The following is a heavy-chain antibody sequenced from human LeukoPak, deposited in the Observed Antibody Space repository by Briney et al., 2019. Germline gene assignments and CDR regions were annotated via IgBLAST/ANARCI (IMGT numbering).Heavy chain of an antibody. CDR2: ISAYNGNT. CDR3: ARTNLGYCSSTSCYYLGGYDY. J-gene: IGHJ4*02. V-gene: IGHV1-18*01. CDR1: GYTFTSYG. D-gene: IGHD2-2*01. Sequence: EASVKVSCKASGYTFTSYGISWVRQAPGQGLEWMGWISAYNGNTNYAQKLQGRVTMTTDTSTSTAYMELRSLRSDDTAVYYCARTNLGYCSSTSCYYLGGYDYWGQGTLVTVSS.